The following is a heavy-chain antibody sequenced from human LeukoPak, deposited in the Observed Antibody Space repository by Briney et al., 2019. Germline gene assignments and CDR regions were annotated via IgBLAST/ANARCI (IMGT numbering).Heavy chain of an antibody. J-gene: IGHJ4*02. CDR1: GYTFTSYD. V-gene: IGHV1-8*01. Sequence: ASVKVSCKASGYTFTSYDINWVRQATGQGLEWMGWMNPNSGNTGYAQKFQGRVTMTRNTSISTAYMELSSLRSEDTAVYYCAGTLKYYDSSGYYYVSDYWGQGTLVTGS. CDR2: MNPNSGNT. D-gene: IGHD3-22*01. CDR3: AGTLKYYDSSGYYYVSDY.